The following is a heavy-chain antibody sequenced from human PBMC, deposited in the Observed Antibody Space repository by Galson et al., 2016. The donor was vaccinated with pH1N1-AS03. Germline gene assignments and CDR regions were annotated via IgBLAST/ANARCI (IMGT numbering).Heavy chain of an antibody. Sequence: QSGAEVKKPGESLTISCQGSGFPFSNFWISWVRLKPGKGLEWMGGIDPSDAYVKYNPSFQGHVTFSVDKSINTAYVHWSRVEASDTAMYFCARLSFVCRITNWCYGMDIWGQGTTVTVSS. D-gene: IGHD2-8*01. CDR3: ARLSFVCRITNWCYGMDI. CDR2: IDPSDAYV. CDR1: GFPFSNFW. J-gene: IGHJ6*02. V-gene: IGHV5-10-1*01.